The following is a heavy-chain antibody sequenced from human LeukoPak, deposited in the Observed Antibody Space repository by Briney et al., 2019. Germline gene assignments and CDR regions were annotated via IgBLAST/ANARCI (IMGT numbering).Heavy chain of an antibody. CDR2: ISAYNGNT. D-gene: IGHD4-17*01. CDR3: ARDNDYGDYVKRGYDY. Sequence: GASVKVSCKASSYTFTSYGISWVRQAPGQGLEWMGWISAYNGNTNYAQKLQGRVTMTTDTSTSTAYMELRSLRSDDTAVYYCARDNDYGDYVKRGYDYWGQGTLVTVSS. CDR1: SYTFTSYG. J-gene: IGHJ4*02. V-gene: IGHV1-18*01.